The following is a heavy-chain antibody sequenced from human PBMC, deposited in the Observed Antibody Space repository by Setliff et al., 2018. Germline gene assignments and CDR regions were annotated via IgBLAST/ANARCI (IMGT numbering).Heavy chain of an antibody. D-gene: IGHD2-2*01. V-gene: IGHV4-39*01. CDR3: ASCRYQVPYDY. CDR1: GASISSGTYY. Sequence: PSETLSLTCTVSGASISSGTYYWARIRQPPGKGLEWIGTVYDSGTTYYNPSLKSRVTIFVDTSKNQFSLNLNSVTAADTGVYYCASCRYQVPYDYWGQGILVTVSS. CDR2: VYDSGTT. J-gene: IGHJ4*02.